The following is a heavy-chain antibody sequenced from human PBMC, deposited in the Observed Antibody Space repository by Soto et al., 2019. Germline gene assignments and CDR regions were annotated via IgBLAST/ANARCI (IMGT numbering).Heavy chain of an antibody. Sequence: ASVKVSCTVSGYTLTESSMHWVRQAPGKGLEWMGGFDPEDGETIYAQKFQGRVTMTEDTSTDTAYMELSSLRSEDTAVYYCATPTYPLSSGYGKSQHGYFDYWGQGTLVTVSS. CDR1: GYTLTESS. D-gene: IGHD5-18*01. J-gene: IGHJ4*02. V-gene: IGHV1-24*01. CDR2: FDPEDGET. CDR3: ATPTYPLSSGYGKSQHGYFDY.